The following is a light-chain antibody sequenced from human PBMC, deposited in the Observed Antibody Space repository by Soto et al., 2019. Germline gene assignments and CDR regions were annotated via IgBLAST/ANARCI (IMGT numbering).Light chain of an antibody. CDR2: AAS. V-gene: IGKV1-8*01. Sequence: AIRMTQSPSSLSASTGDRVTITCRARQGISSYLAWYQQKPGKAPKLLIYAASTLQSGVPSRFSGSGSGTDFTLTISRLQSEDFATYYCQQYYSYRFTFGQGTRLEIK. CDR1: QGISSY. J-gene: IGKJ5*01. CDR3: QQYYSYRFT.